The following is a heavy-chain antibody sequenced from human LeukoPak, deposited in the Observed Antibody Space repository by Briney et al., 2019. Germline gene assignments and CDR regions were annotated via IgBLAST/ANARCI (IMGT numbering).Heavy chain of an antibody. D-gene: IGHD6-6*01. Sequence: ASVKVSCKASGYTFTGYYMRWVRQAPGQGLEWRGWINPNSGGTNYAQKFQGRVTMTRDTSISTAYMELSRLRSDDTAVYYCARSSIAAPRYDYWGQGTLVTVSS. CDR3: ARSSIAAPRYDY. CDR1: GYTFTGYY. CDR2: INPNSGGT. J-gene: IGHJ4*02. V-gene: IGHV1-2*02.